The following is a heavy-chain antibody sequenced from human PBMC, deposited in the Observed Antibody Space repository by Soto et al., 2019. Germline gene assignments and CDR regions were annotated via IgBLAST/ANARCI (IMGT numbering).Heavy chain of an antibody. V-gene: IGHV3-30-3*01. CDR2: ISYDVNNK. CDR3: ASARGYSTFQYGLHLDY. CDR1: GFTFSSYA. J-gene: IGHJ4*02. D-gene: IGHD5-18*01. Sequence: QVQLVESGGGVVQPGRSLRLSCAASGFTFSSYAMHWVRQAPGKGLEWVAVISYDVNNKYYADSVKGRFTISRDNSKSTLYLQMNSLGPEDTALYFCASARGYSTFQYGLHLDYWGQGSLVTVSS.